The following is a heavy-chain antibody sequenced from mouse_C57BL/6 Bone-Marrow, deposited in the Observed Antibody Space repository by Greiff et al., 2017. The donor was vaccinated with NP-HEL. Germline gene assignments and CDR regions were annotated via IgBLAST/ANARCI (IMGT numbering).Heavy chain of an antibody. J-gene: IGHJ2*01. CDR3: ARRNVYFDY. CDR2: IYPVKCDT. Sequence: QVQLQQSGAELVRRGASVKMFCKADGGEGTGCRMDVGRGGPRQGLEWIGAIYPVKCDTSYNQKFKGKATLTVDKSSSTAYMQLSSLTSEDSAVYFCARRNVYFDYWGQGTTLTVSS. V-gene: IGHV1-12*01. CDR1: GGEGTGCR.